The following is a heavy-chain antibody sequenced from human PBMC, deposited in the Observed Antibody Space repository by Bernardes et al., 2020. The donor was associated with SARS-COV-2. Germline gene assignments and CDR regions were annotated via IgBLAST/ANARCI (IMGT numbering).Heavy chain of an antibody. CDR1: GFTFSSYA. Sequence: SLILSCSASGFTFSSYAMHWVRQAPGQGLEYVSAISSNGGSTYYADSVKGRFTISRDNSKNTLYLQMSSLRAEDTAVYYCVKFAGYCSSTSCSYDAFDIWGQGTMVTVSS. CDR2: ISSNGGST. D-gene: IGHD2-2*01. V-gene: IGHV3-64D*09. CDR3: VKFAGYCSSTSCSYDAFDI. J-gene: IGHJ3*02.